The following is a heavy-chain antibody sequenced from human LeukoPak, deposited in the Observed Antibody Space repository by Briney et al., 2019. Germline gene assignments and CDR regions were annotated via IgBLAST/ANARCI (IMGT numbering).Heavy chain of an antibody. CDR2: IYASGST. Sequence: PSETLSLTCTASGGSISSYYCSWIRLPAGKGLEWIGRIYASGSTNFSPSLKSRLTMSVDTSKTKFSLKLSSVAAADSAVYYCARGGLYGMDVWGQGTTVTVSS. CDR1: GGSISSYY. D-gene: IGHD3-10*01. CDR3: ARGGLYGMDV. J-gene: IGHJ6*02. V-gene: IGHV4-4*07.